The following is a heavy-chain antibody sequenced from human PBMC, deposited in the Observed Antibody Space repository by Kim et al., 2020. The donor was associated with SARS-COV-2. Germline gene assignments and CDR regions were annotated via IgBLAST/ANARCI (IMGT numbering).Heavy chain of an antibody. V-gene: IGHV1-8*01. D-gene: IGHD3-10*01. Sequence: ASVKVSCKASGYTFTNKDINWVRQAPGQGLEWMGWMSPYSGHTGYAQKVQGRVTMTRNPSIATPYWELGSLRSDATPFFYCARGFEGALHIWGQGT. CDR2: MSPYSGHT. CDR3: ARGFEGALHI. CDR1: GYTFTNKD. J-gene: IGHJ3*02.